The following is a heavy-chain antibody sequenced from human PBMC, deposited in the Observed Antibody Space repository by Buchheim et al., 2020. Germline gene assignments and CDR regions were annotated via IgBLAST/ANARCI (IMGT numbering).Heavy chain of an antibody. D-gene: IGHD5-24*01. CDR2: IYTSGST. V-gene: IGHV4-61*02. CDR3: ARERTNDGYNNYYFDY. Sequence: QVQLQESGPGLVKPSQTLSLTCTVSGGSISSGSYYWSWIRQPAGKGLEWIGRIYTSGSTNYNPSLKSRVTISVDTSKKQFSLKLSSVTAADTAVYYCARERTNDGYNNYYFDYWGQGTL. CDR1: GGSISSGSYY. J-gene: IGHJ4*02.